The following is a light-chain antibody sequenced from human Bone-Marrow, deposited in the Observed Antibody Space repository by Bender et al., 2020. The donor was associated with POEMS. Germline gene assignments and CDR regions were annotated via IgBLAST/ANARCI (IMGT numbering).Light chain of an antibody. V-gene: IGLV2-14*01. CDR3: CSYAGRSLV. J-gene: IGLJ3*02. Sequence: QSALTQPASVSGSPGQSITISCTGTSSDVGGYNYVSWYQQHPGKAPKLMIYEVTKRPSGVSNRFSGSKSGNTASLTISGLRPEDEADYYCCSYAGRSLVFGGGTKLSVL. CDR2: EVT. CDR1: SSDVGGYNY.